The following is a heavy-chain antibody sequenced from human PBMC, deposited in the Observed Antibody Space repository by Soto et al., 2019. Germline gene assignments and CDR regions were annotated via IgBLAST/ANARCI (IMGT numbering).Heavy chain of an antibody. CDR3: ARSPRVPAGARYYYGMDV. J-gene: IGHJ6*02. CDR1: GYSFTSYW. D-gene: IGHD2-2*01. V-gene: IGHV5-10-1*01. CDR2: IDPSDSYT. Sequence: PGESLKISCKGSGYSFTSYWISWARQMPGKGLEWMGRIDPSDSYTNYSPSFQGHVTISADKSISTAYLQWSSLKASDTAMYYCARSPRVPAGARYYYGMDVWGQGTTVTVSS.